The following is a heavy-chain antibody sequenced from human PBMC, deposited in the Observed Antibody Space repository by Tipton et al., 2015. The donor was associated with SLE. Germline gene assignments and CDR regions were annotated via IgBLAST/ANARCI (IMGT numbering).Heavy chain of an antibody. V-gene: IGHV3-30*02. J-gene: IGHJ4*02. CDR3: AKDGAVLQYIAAAGTALGY. D-gene: IGHD6-13*01. Sequence: GSLRLSCAASGFTFSSYGMHWVRQAPGKGLEWVAFIRYDGSNKYYADSVKGRFTISRDNSKNTLYLQMNSLRAEDTAVYYCAKDGAVLQYIAAAGTALGYWGQVTLVTVSS. CDR2: IRYDGSNK. CDR1: GFTFSSYG.